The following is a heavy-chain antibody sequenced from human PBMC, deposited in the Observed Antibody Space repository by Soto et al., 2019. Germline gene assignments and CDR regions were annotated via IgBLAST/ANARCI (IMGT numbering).Heavy chain of an antibody. CDR2: IILLFGTT. D-gene: IGHD7-27*01. V-gene: IGHV1-69*01. CDR1: GDTFKNCV. CDR3: AAELGFGKLAVV. J-gene: IGHJ6*02. Sequence: QVKGVQSGVEVGRPGSSGKVSCKSSGDTFKNCVISWVRQAPGQGLEGMGGIILLFGTTDFAQRFQGRLTITPDESTTTAYMELSRLRSEDTATYYCAAELGFGKLAVVWGQGTTVIVSS.